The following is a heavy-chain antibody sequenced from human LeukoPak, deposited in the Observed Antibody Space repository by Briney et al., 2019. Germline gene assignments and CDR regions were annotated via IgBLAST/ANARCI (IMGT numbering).Heavy chain of an antibody. J-gene: IGHJ6*02. CDR1: GYTFTGYY. CDR2: INPNSGGT. Sequence: ASVKVSCKASGYTFTGYYMHWVRQAPGQGLEWMGWINPNSGGTNYAQKFQGRVTMTRDTSISTAYMELSRLRSDDTAVYYCARAPRHYDSSGYYFAYYYHGMDVWGQGTTVTVSS. V-gene: IGHV1-2*02. D-gene: IGHD3-22*01. CDR3: ARAPRHYDSSGYYFAYYYHGMDV.